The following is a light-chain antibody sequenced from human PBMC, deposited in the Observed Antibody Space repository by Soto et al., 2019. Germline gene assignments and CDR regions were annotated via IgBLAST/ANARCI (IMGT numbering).Light chain of an antibody. CDR2: EVT. Sequence: QSVLTQPPSASGSPGGSVTISCTGTSSDVGGYNYVSWYQQQPGKAPKLINYEVTKRPSGVPARFSGSKSGNTASLTVSGLQAEDEADYYCSSYAGSNIFYVFGTGTKVTVL. CDR1: SSDVGGYNY. J-gene: IGLJ1*01. CDR3: SSYAGSNIFYV. V-gene: IGLV2-8*01.